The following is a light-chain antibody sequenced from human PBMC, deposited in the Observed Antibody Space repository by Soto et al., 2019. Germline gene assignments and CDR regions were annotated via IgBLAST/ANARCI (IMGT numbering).Light chain of an antibody. CDR1: QSISDY. CDR3: QQCFTTTWT. Sequence: DIQMTQSPSTLSAFVGDRVTITCRASQSISDYVNWYQQKPGKAPKLLLYVATSLQSGVPSRFSGSGSGTEFTLTISSLQPEDFATYYCQQCFTTTWTFGQGTKVEVK. CDR2: VAT. J-gene: IGKJ1*01. V-gene: IGKV1-39*01.